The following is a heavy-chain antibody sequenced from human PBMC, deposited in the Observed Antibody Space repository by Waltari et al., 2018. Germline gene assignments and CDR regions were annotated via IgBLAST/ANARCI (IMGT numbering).Heavy chain of an antibody. CDR2: ISYEGSNK. J-gene: IGHJ4*02. CDR3: AKDQYYGPPGY. D-gene: IGHD4-17*01. V-gene: IGHV3-30*18. Sequence: QVQLVESGGGVVQPGRSLRLSCAASGFTFSSYGMHWVRQAPGKGLEWVAVISYEGSNKYEADSVKGRFTISRDNSKNTLYLQMNSLSAEDTAVYYCAKDQYYGPPGYWGQGTLVTVSS. CDR1: GFTFSSYG.